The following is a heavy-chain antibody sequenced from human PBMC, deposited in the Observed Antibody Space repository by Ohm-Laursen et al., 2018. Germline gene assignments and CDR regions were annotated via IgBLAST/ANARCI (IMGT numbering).Heavy chain of an antibody. CDR2: IYYSGST. Sequence: GTLSLTCTVSGGSISSYYWSWIRQPPGKGLEWIGYIYYSGSTNYNPSLKSRVTISVDTSKNQFSVNVRSVTAADTAVYYCARGGTHFRISSGSDYFDYWGQGTLVTVSS. V-gene: IGHV4-59*01. D-gene: IGHD3-22*01. J-gene: IGHJ4*02. CDR1: GGSISSYY. CDR3: ARGGTHFRISSGSDYFDY.